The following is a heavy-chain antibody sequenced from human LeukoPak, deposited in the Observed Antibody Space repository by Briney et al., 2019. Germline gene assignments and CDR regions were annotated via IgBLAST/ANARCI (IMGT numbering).Heavy chain of an antibody. CDR3: AREGDYGDYDRTFDY. V-gene: IGHV1-2*06. Sequence: ASVKVSCKASGYTFTSYYMHWVRQAPGQGLEWMGRINPNSGGTNYAQKFQGRVTMTRDTSISTAYMELSRLRSDDTAVYYCAREGDYGDYDRTFDYWGQGTLVTVSS. J-gene: IGHJ4*02. CDR2: INPNSGGT. CDR1: GYTFTSYY. D-gene: IGHD4-17*01.